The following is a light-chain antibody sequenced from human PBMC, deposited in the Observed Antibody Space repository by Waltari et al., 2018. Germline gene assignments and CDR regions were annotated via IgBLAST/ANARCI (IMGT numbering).Light chain of an antibody. CDR3: YSSDSTGLRV. CDR2: EDT. V-gene: IGLV3-10*01. Sequence: SYELTQPPSVSVSPGQTARITCSGHELPRKYAYWFQQKSGQAPRLVIYEDTKRPFGIPERFSGSSSGTVATLTITGAQVDDEADYYCYSSDSTGLRVFGGGTTVVVL. CDR1: ELPRKY. J-gene: IGLJ1*01.